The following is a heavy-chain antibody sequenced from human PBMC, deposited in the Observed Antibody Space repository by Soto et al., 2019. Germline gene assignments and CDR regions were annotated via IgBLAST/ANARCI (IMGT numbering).Heavy chain of an antibody. J-gene: IGHJ4*02. Sequence: LVKVSCKASGGTFSSYAISWVRQAPGQGLEWMGGIIPIFGTANYAQKFQGRVTITADESTSTAYMELSSLRSEDTAVYYCARDRLVGATRYFGYWGQGTMVTVS. CDR1: GGTFSSYA. CDR2: IIPIFGTA. CDR3: ARDRLVGATRYFGY. D-gene: IGHD1-26*01. V-gene: IGHV1-69*13.